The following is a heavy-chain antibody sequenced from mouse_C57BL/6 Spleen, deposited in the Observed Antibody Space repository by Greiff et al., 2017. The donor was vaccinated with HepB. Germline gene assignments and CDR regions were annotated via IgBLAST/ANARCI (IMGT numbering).Heavy chain of an antibody. CDR3: SREEGITVYFAV. V-gene: IGHV1-55*01. Sequence: QVQLQQPGAELVKPGASVKMSCKASGYTFTSYWITWVKQRTGQGLEWIGDIYPGSGSTNYNEKFKIKATLTVDTSSSTAYMQLMSLTSEDSAVYYCSREEGITVYFAVWGTVTTVTVSS. CDR2: IYPGSGST. D-gene: IGHD1-1*01. CDR1: GYTFTSYW. J-gene: IGHJ1*03.